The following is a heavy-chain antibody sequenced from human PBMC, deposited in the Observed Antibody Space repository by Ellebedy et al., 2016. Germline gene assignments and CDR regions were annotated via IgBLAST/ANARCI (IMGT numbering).Heavy chain of an antibody. Sequence: GESLKISXAASGFTFSSYAMSWVRQAPGKGLEWVAVISYDGSNKYYADSVKGRFTISRHNSKNTLYLQMNSLRAEDTAVYYCARDVDSSGWYFDWGQGTLVTVSS. CDR1: GFTFSSYA. J-gene: IGHJ4*02. CDR2: ISYDGSNK. D-gene: IGHD6-19*01. V-gene: IGHV3-30*14. CDR3: ARDVDSSGWYFD.